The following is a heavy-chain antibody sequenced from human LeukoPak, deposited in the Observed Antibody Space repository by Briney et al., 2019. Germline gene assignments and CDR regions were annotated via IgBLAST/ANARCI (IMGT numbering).Heavy chain of an antibody. D-gene: IGHD2-2*01. CDR1: GFTFSDYY. CDR2: ISSSGRTR. J-gene: IGHJ6*03. V-gene: IGHV3-11*01. Sequence: GGSLRLSCAASGFTFSDYYISWIRQAPGKGLEWVSYISSSGRTRYYADSVKGRFTISRDNAKNSLYLQMNSLRAEDTAVYYCAGCSSSACYAGPDLYYYYYMDVWGKGTTVTVSS. CDR3: AGCSSSACYAGPDLYYYYYMDV.